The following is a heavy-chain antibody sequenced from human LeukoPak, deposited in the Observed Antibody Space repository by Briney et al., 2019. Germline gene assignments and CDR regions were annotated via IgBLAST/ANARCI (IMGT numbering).Heavy chain of an antibody. D-gene: IGHD3-3*01. V-gene: IGHV3-21*01. J-gene: IGHJ4*02. CDR1: AFTFSSYR. CDR2: ISSSSSYI. CDR3: ARGSAITIFGVVIISNFDY. Sequence: AGGSLRLSCAASAFTFSSYRMNWVRQAPGKGLEWVSSISSSSSYIYYADSVKGRFTISRDNAKNSLYLQMNSLRAEDTAVYYCARGSAITIFGVVIISNFDYWGQGTLVTVSS.